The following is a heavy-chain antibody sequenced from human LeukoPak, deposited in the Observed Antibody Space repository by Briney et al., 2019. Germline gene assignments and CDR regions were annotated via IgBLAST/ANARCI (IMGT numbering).Heavy chain of an antibody. J-gene: IGHJ4*02. CDR3: ARAPILYYFDY. V-gene: IGHV4-34*01. CDR1: GGSFSGYY. CDR2: INHSGST. Sequence: SETLSLTCAVYGGSFSGYYWSWIRQPPGKGLEWIGEINHSGSTNYNPSLKSRVTISVDTSKNQFSLKLSSVTAADTAVYYCARAPILYYFDYWGQGTLVAVSS.